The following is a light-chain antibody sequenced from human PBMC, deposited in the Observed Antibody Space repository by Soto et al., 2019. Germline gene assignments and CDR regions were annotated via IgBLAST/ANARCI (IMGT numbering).Light chain of an antibody. CDR3: QQSGSSPGT. CDR1: HSVSTNY. V-gene: IGKV3-20*01. CDR2: ATS. Sequence: EIVLTQSPGTLSLSPGERVTLSCRASHSVSTNYLAWYQQKPGQAPSLLIYATSTRATGIPDRFSGSGSGTDFTLTISRLEPEDFAVYYCQQSGSSPGTFGQGTRLEIK. J-gene: IGKJ2*01.